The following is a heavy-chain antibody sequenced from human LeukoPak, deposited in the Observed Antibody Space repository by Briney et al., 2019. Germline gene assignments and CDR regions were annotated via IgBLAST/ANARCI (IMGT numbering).Heavy chain of an antibody. CDR1: GFTFSDYY. CDR2: ISSGGSAI. CDR3: AREASSAVDGTRTFDF. Sequence: GGSLRLSCGASGFTFSDYYMSWIRQAPGKGLEWLSYISSGGSAIYYADSVKGRFTISRDNDMQSLYLQLNNLRAEDTAVYYCAREASSAVDGTRTFDFWGQGTLVTVSS. V-gene: IGHV3-11*01. D-gene: IGHD6-19*01. J-gene: IGHJ4*02.